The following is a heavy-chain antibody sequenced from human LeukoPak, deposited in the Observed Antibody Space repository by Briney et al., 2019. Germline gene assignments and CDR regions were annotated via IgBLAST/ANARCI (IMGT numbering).Heavy chain of an antibody. D-gene: IGHD2-21*01. J-gene: IGHJ4*01. Sequence: GGSLRLSCTASGFSFSRYYMSWVRQAPGKGLEWISVLFSGGDTYYADSVKDRFGVSRDSSSETLFLQMNSLRVDDTAVYYCARQGFDSGFDYWGHGTTVTVSS. CDR2: LFSGGDT. CDR3: ARQGFDSGFDY. V-gene: IGHV3-66*04. CDR1: GFSFSRYY.